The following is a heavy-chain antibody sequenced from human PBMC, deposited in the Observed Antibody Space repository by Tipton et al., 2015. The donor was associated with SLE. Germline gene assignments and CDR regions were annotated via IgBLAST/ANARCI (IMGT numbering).Heavy chain of an antibody. CDR3: ARELGSTSH. CDR1: GGPLSICY. Sequence: TLSLTCAVYGGPLSICYYSWIRQPPGKGLEWIGEINHSGSTNYNPSLKSRVTISVDTSKIQFSLKMISVTAADTAVYYCARELGSTSHWGQGTLVTVSS. D-gene: IGHD3-10*01. V-gene: IGHV4-34*01. CDR2: INHSGST. J-gene: IGHJ4*02.